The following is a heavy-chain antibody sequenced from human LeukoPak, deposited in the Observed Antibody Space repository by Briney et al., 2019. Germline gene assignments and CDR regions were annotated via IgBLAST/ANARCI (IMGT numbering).Heavy chain of an antibody. D-gene: IGHD4-23*01. Sequence: ASVKVSCKASGYTFTSYGISWVRQAPGQGPEWMGWISAYNGNTNYAQKLQGRVTVTTDTSTSTAYMELRSLRSDDTAVYYCARDDYGGNPVGYYYYGMDVWGQGTTVTVSS. CDR3: ARDDYGGNPVGYYYYGMDV. J-gene: IGHJ6*02. CDR1: GYTFTSYG. V-gene: IGHV1-18*01. CDR2: ISAYNGNT.